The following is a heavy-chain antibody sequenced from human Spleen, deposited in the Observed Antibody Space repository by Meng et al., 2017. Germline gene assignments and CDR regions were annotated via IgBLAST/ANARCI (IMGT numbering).Heavy chain of an antibody. V-gene: IGHV1-2*02. CDR1: GYTFIDYY. CDR2: IHPNSGAT. CDR3: ARDEDISAAGKLFGDY. D-gene: IGHD6-25*01. J-gene: IGHJ4*02. Sequence: ASVKVSCKASGYTFIDYYLHWVRQTPEQGLEWMGWIHPNSGATNYAQKYQGRVTMTRDTSIGTAYMELSRLKSDDTAMYYCARDEDISAAGKLFGDYWGQGTLVTVSS.